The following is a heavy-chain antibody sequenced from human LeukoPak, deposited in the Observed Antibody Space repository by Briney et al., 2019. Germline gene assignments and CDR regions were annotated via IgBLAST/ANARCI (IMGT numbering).Heavy chain of an antibody. J-gene: IGHJ4*02. D-gene: IGHD3-10*01. Sequence: ASVKVSCKASGYTFTSYYMHWVRQAPGQGLEWMGWINPNSGGTNYAQKFQGRVTMTRDTSISTAYMELSRLRSDDTAVYYCARSSSYYGSGSYYYRWGQGTLVTVSS. CDR3: ARSSSYYGSGSYYYR. V-gene: IGHV1-2*02. CDR1: GYTFTSYY. CDR2: INPNSGGT.